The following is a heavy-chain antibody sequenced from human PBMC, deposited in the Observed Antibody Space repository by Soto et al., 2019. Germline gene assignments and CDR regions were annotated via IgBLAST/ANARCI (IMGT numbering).Heavy chain of an antibody. J-gene: IGHJ4*02. D-gene: IGHD1-26*01. CDR2: ISGYNGNT. CDR1: GYTFHNYG. CDR3: ARGSESFDL. V-gene: IGHV1-18*01. Sequence: QVLLMQSGPEVKKPGASVKVSCKASGYTFHNYGISWVRQVPGQGLERMGWISGYNGNTNYAPKIQGRVTVTGHTATDTAYMELRSLRSDDSSIYYSARGSESFDLCGQGTLVNVSS.